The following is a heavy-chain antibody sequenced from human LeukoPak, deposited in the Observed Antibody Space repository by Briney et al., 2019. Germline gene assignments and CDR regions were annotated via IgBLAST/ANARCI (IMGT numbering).Heavy chain of an antibody. CDR3: TQSNY. CDR2: IRSKADNYAT. Sequence: GGSLRLSCAASGFTFSGSPILWVRQASGKGLEWVGRIRSKADNYATAYAASVQGRCTISRDDSKSTAYLQLNSLKTGDTAVYYCTQSNYWGQGALVTVSS. J-gene: IGHJ4*02. V-gene: IGHV3-73*01. CDR1: GFTFSGSP.